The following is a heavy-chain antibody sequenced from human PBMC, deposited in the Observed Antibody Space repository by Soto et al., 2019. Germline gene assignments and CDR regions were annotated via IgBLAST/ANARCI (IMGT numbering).Heavy chain of an antibody. J-gene: IGHJ3*01. CDR1: GGPFSNYG. CDR3: AREGSSAS. V-gene: IGHV1-69*19. Sequence: QVHLVQSGAEAKKPGSSVKVSCTTSGGPFSNYGISWVRQAPGQGFEWMGGIIPVFATPHYAEKFQDRLTITADESSSSVFMELTRLRFEDTAVYFCAREGSSASWGQGTLVTVSS. CDR2: IIPVFATP. D-gene: IGHD3-10*01.